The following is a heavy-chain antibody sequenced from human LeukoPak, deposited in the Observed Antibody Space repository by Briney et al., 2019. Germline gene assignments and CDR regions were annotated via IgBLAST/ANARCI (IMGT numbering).Heavy chain of an antibody. V-gene: IGHV1-2*02. J-gene: IGHJ4*02. D-gene: IGHD2-8*01. CDR2: NNPNSGGT. CDR1: GYTFTGSY. Sequence: ASLKVSCKASGYTFTGSYIHWMRQAPGQGLEWMGWNNPNSGGTKYAQNFQGRLTVTRDTSTSTAYMELSGLRADDTAVYYCARVAYCTKGVCINFDLWGQGTLVTVSS. CDR3: ARVAYCTKGVCINFDL.